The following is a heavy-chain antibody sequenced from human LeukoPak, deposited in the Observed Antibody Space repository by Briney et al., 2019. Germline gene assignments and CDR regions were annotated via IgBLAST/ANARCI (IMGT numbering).Heavy chain of an antibody. CDR3: ARDIRGNCFDS. Sequence: PGGSLRLSCAASGFTFNISPINWVRQAPGKGLEWVSLISRDGSTPYYADSVKGRFTISRDNSKNSLFLQMNSLTTEDTAVYYCARDIRGNCFDSWGQGTLVTVSS. CDR1: GFTFNISP. J-gene: IGHJ4*02. V-gene: IGHV3-43*01. CDR2: ISRDGSTP. D-gene: IGHD3-16*01.